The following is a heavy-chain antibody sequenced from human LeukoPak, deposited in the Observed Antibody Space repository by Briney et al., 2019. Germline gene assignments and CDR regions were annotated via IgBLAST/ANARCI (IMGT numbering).Heavy chain of an antibody. Sequence: GGSLRLSCAASGFTFSSYAMSWVRPAPGKGLEWVSVFSGSGLSTYYAESVKGRFTISRGNSKNTLYLRMKSLRAEDTAIYYCAKESTVTPGNVNWFDSWGRGTLVTVSS. V-gene: IGHV3-23*01. CDR3: AKESTVTPGNVNWFDS. J-gene: IGHJ5*01. CDR2: FSGSGLST. CDR1: GFTFSSYA. D-gene: IGHD4-17*01.